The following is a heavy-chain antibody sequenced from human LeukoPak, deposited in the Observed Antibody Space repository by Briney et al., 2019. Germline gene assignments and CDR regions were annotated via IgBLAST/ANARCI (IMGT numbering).Heavy chain of an antibody. CDR3: ARGRYSSSWYRGDHFDY. CDR2: INPNSGGT. V-gene: IGHV1-2*02. Sequence: ASVKVSCKASGYTFTGYYMHWVRQAPGQGLEWMGWINPNSGGTNYAQKFQGRVTMTRDTSISTAYMELSRLRSDDTAVYYCARGRYSSSWYRGDHFDYWGQGTLVTVSS. J-gene: IGHJ4*02. CDR1: GYTFTGYY. D-gene: IGHD6-13*01.